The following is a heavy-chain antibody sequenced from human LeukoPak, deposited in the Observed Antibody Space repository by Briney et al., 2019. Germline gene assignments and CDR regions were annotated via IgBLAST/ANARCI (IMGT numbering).Heavy chain of an antibody. CDR3: ASLGCSSTSCYNY. V-gene: IGHV3-48*01. CDR2: ISSSSSTI. D-gene: IGHD2-2*02. Sequence: PGGSLRLSCAASGFTFSSYSMNWVRQAPGKGLEWVSYISSSSSTIYYADSVKGRFTISRDNAKNSLYLRMNSLRAEDTAVYYCASLGCSSTSCYNYWGQGTLVTVSS. J-gene: IGHJ4*02. CDR1: GFTFSSYS.